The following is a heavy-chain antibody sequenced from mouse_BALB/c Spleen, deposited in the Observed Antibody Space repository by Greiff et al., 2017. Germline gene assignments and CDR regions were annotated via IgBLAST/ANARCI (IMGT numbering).Heavy chain of an antibody. V-gene: IGHV5-6-5*01. J-gene: IGHJ1*01. D-gene: IGHD1-1*01. Sequence: DVKLVESGGGLVKPGGSLKLSCAASGFTFSSYAMSWVRQTPEKRLEWVASISSGGSTYYPDSVKGRFTISRDNARNILYLQMSSLRSEDTAMYYCARAVQIYYYGSSYWYFDVWGAGTTVTVSS. CDR1: GFTFSSYA. CDR3: ARAVQIYYYGSSYWYFDV. CDR2: ISSGGST.